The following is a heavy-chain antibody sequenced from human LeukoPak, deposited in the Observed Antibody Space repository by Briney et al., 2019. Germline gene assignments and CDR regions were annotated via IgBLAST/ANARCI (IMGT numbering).Heavy chain of an antibody. Sequence: GGSLRLSCAASGFTFSSYWMHWVRQAPGRGLEGVSRINTDWRSTSYGVSVMGRFTISRDNAKNTLELHMDSLRAEDTAVYFCVRDVWGDRDGYFDFWGQGTLVTVSS. CDR1: GFTFSSYW. CDR3: VRDVWGDRDGYFDF. D-gene: IGHD3-16*01. J-gene: IGHJ4*02. CDR2: INTDWRST. V-gene: IGHV3-74*01.